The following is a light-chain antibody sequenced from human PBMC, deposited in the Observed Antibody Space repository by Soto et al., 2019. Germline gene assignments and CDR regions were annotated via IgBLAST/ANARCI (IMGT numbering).Light chain of an antibody. CDR1: QSVRSSY. J-gene: IGKJ2*01. Sequence: EMVLTQSPGTLSLSPGERATRSCRASQSVRSSYLAWYQQKPGQAPRLLIYGASSRATGIPDRFSGSGSGTDFTLTISRLEPEDFAVYYCQQYGSSGYTFGQGTKLEIK. CDR3: QQYGSSGYT. CDR2: GAS. V-gene: IGKV3-20*01.